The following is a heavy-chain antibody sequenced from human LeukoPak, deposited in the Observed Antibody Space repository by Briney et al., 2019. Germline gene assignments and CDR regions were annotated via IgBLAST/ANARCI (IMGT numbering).Heavy chain of an antibody. CDR1: GFTFRSYN. D-gene: IGHD3-3*01. Sequence: GGSLRLSCAASGFTFRSYNLNWVRQAPGKGLEWVSSIRSRSTYTYYADSVKGRFTISRDNARNSLYLQMNSLRPEDTAVYYCARDQGDDFWSGYLAPYYYYGMDVWGQGTTVTVSS. V-gene: IGHV3-21*01. J-gene: IGHJ6*02. CDR2: IRSRSTYT. CDR3: ARDQGDDFWSGYLAPYYYYGMDV.